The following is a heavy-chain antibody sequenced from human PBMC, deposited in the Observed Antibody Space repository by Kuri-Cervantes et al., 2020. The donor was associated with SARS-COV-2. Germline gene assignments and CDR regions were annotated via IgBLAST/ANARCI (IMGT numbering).Heavy chain of an antibody. CDR3: ARDREIIGAPYDAFDI. D-gene: IGHD7-27*01. CDR2: INPNSGGT. CDR1: GYTFTGYY. V-gene: IGHV1-2*02. Sequence: ASVKVSCKASGYTFTGYYMHWVRQAPGQGLEWTGWINPNSGGTNYAQKFQGRVTMTRDTSISTAYMGLSRLRSDDTAVYYCARDREIIGAPYDAFDIWGQGTMVTVSS. J-gene: IGHJ3*02.